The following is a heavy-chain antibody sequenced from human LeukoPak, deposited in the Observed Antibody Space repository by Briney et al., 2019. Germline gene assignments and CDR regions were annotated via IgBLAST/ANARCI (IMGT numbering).Heavy chain of an antibody. CDR1: GDSISMHY. Sequence: SETLSLTCSVSGDSISMHYWSWIRQPPGKGLEWIGYIDHTGSTNYNPSLKSRVTISVDTSKNRFSLKLSSVAATDTAVYYCAREQNFWSSYYRDTYFFDFWGQGILVTVSS. CDR2: IDHTGST. D-gene: IGHD3-3*01. V-gene: IGHV4-59*11. CDR3: AREQNFWSSYYRDTYFFDF. J-gene: IGHJ4*02.